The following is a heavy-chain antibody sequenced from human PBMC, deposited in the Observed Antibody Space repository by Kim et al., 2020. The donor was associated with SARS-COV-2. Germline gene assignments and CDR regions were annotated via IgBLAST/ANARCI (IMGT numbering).Heavy chain of an antibody. CDR3: ACDYNYLLAFDY. Sequence: GGSLRLSCAVSGFTFSTSGMHWVRQAPGKGLEWVALISYDGRNLYYADSVKGRFTISRDNSKSTLFLQMNSLRPEDTAVYYCACDYNYLLAFDYWGQGTLVTVSS. V-gene: IGHV3-30*03. D-gene: IGHD3-16*01. CDR1: GFTFSTSG. J-gene: IGHJ4*02. CDR2: ISYDGRNL.